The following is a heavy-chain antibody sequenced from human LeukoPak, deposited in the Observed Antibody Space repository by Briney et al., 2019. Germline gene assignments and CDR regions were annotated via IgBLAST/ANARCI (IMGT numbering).Heavy chain of an antibody. V-gene: IGHV4-30-2*01. CDR2: IYHSGST. Sequence: SQTLSLTCAVSGGSISSGGYSWSWIRQPPGKGLEWIGYIYHSGSTYYNPSLKSRVTISVDRSKNQFSLKLSSVTAADTAVYYCASTVGIVGATISDYWGQGTLVTVSS. D-gene: IGHD1-26*01. CDR3: ASTVGIVGATISDY. J-gene: IGHJ4*02. CDR1: GGSISSGGYS.